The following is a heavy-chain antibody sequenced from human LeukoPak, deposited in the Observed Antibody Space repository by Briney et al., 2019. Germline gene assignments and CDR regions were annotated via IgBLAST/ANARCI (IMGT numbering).Heavy chain of an antibody. D-gene: IGHD4-23*01. CDR2: ISNNGDRT. Sequence: PGGSLRLSRAASGFIFSRHTMHWVRQAPGKGLEYVSTISNNGDRTFYANSVKGRFSISRDNSKNTLSLQMGSLRTEDMAVYYCARERVETRADAFDMWGQGTMVTVSS. J-gene: IGHJ3*02. CDR1: GFIFSRHT. V-gene: IGHV3-64*01. CDR3: ARERVETRADAFDM.